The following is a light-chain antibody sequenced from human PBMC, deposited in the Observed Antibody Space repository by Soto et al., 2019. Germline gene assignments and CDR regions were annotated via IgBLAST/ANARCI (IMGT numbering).Light chain of an antibody. CDR1: QSVASN. V-gene: IGKV3-20*01. CDR3: QQYGSSGT. CDR2: GAS. Sequence: EIVMTQSPASLSLSPGESVTLSCRASQSVASNLAWYQQKPGQAPRLLIYGASTRATGTPARFSGSGSGTDFTLTISRLEPEDFAVYYCQQYGSSGTFGQGTKGGYQ. J-gene: IGKJ1*01.